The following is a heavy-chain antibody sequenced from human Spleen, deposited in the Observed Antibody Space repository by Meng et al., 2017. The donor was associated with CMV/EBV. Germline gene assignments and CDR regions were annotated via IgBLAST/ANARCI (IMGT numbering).Heavy chain of an antibody. D-gene: IGHD3-22*01. J-gene: IGHJ4*02. CDR1: GFTFSSYA. V-gene: IGHV3-30-3*01. CDR3: ARAVYHYYDSSRPSLLDY. CDR2: ISYDGSNK. Sequence: GGSLRLSCAASGFTFSSYAMHWVRQAPGKGLEWVAVISYDGSNKYYADSVKGRFTISRDNSKNTLYLQMNSLRAEDTAVYYCARAVYHYYDSSRPSLLDYWGQGTLVTVSS.